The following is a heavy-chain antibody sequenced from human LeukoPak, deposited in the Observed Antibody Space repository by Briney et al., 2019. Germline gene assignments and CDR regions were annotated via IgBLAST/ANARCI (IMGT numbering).Heavy chain of an antibody. D-gene: IGHD3-22*01. J-gene: IGHJ4*02. CDR2: ISWNSGSI. CDR1: GFTFDDYA. V-gene: IGHV3-9*01. CDR3: AKGKWLSESPLDY. Sequence: PGGPLRLSCAASGFTFDDYAMHWVRRAPGKGLEWVSGISWNSGSIGYADSVKGRFTISRDNARNSLYLQMNSLRAEDTALYYCAKGKWLSESPLDYWGQGTLVTVSS.